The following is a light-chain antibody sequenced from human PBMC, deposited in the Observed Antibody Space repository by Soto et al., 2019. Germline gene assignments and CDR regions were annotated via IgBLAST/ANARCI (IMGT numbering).Light chain of an antibody. CDR1: NSDVGNYNL. CDR3: CSYLGSTL. V-gene: IGLV2-23*01. CDR2: EGS. Sequence: QSALTQPASVSGSPGQSITISCTAANSDVGNYNLVSWYQQHPGKAPKLVIYEGSKRPSGVSDRFSGSKSGNTASLTISGLQPEDEADYYCCSYLGSTLFGGGTQLTVL. J-gene: IGLJ2*01.